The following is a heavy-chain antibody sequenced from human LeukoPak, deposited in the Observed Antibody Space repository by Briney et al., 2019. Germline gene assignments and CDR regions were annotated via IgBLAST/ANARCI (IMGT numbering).Heavy chain of an antibody. CDR1: GFTFDDYA. CDR2: ISWKGDII. CDR3: GKGSSGSYSLDAFDI. Sequence: GGSLRLSCAASGFTFDDYAMHWVRQAPGKGLEWVSGISWKGDIIGYADSVKGRFTISRDNAKNSLYLNMNSLRTEDTGLYYCGKGSSGSYSLDAFDIWGQGTMVTVSS. V-gene: IGHV3-9*01. D-gene: IGHD1-26*01. J-gene: IGHJ3*02.